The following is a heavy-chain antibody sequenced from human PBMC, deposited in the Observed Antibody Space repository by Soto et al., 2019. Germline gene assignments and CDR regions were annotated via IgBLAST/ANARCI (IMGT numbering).Heavy chain of an antibody. J-gene: IGHJ6*02. CDR3: ARDPEPYYDILTGHYGMEV. V-gene: IGHV1-69*13. D-gene: IGHD3-9*01. CDR2: IIPIFGTA. CDR1: GGTFSSYA. Sequence: SVKVSCKGSGGTFSSYAISWVRQAPGQGLEWMGGIIPIFGTANYAQKFQGRVTITADESTSTAYMELSSLRSEDTAVYYCARDPEPYYDILTGHYGMEVWGQGTTVTVSS.